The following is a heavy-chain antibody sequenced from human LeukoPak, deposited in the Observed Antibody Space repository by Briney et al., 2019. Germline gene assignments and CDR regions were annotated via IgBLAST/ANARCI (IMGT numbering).Heavy chain of an antibody. J-gene: IGHJ4*02. D-gene: IGHD6-6*01. Sequence: GGSLRLSCAASGFTFSGSAMHWVRQASGKGLEWVGRIRSKANSYATAYAASVKGRFTISRDDSKNTAYLQMNSLKTEDTAVYYCASVFVNEDASSSPDYWGQGTLVTVSS. CDR1: GFTFSGSA. CDR3: ASVFVNEDASSSPDY. V-gene: IGHV3-73*01. CDR2: IRSKANSYAT.